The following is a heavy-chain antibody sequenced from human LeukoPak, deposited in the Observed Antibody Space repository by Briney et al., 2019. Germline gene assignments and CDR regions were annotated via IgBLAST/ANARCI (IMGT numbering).Heavy chain of an antibody. D-gene: IGHD6-19*01. CDR2: INHSGST. Sequence: SETLSLTCAVYGGSFSGYYWSWIRQPPGKGLEWIGEINHSGSTNYNPSLKSRVTISVDTSKNQFSLKLSSVTAADTAVYYCARGLRITLGYSSGWYTFDYWGQGTLVTVSP. J-gene: IGHJ4*02. V-gene: IGHV4-34*01. CDR3: ARGLRITLGYSSGWYTFDY. CDR1: GGSFSGYY.